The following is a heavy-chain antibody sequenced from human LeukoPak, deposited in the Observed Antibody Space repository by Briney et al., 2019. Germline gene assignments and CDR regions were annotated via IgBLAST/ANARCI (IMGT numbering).Heavy chain of an antibody. Sequence: GGSLRLSCATSGFAFRSYGIHWVRQTPAKGLEWVAYIPYEGSKKYYADSVRGRFTISRDNSKNTAYLQMNSLRNDDTAMYYCAKDWGGNYNWFDPWGQETLVTVSS. V-gene: IGHV3-30*02. CDR2: IPYEGSKK. D-gene: IGHD4-23*01. CDR3: AKDWGGNYNWFDP. CDR1: GFAFRSYG. J-gene: IGHJ5*02.